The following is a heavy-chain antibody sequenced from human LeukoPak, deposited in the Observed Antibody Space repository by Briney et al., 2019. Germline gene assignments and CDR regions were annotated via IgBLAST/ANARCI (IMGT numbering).Heavy chain of an antibody. D-gene: IGHD5-18*01. V-gene: IGHV4-34*01. CDR2: INHSGST. CDR3: ARHNSPAYTAMAHFGY. J-gene: IGHJ4*02. Sequence: SETLSLTCAVYGGSFSGYYWSWIRQPPGKGLEWIGEINHSGSTNYNPSLKSRVTISVDTSKNQFSLKLSSVTAADTAVYYCARHNSPAYTAMAHFGYWGQGTLVTVSS. CDR1: GGSFSGYY.